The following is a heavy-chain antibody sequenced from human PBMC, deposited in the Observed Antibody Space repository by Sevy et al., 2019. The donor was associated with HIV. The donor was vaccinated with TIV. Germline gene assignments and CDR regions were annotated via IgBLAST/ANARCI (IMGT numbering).Heavy chain of an antibody. CDR1: GGSVSSGSYY. D-gene: IGHD6-6*01. Sequence: SETLSLTCTVSGGSVSSGSYYWSWIRQPPGKGLEWIGYIYYSVSTNYNPSLKSRVTISVDTSKNQFSLKLSSVTAADTAVYYCARVRKAARLIDYWGQGTLVTVSS. V-gene: IGHV4-61*01. CDR3: ARVRKAARLIDY. CDR2: IYYSVST. J-gene: IGHJ4*02.